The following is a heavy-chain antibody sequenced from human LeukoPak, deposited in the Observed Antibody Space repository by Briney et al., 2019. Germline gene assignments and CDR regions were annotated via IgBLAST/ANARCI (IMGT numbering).Heavy chain of an antibody. CDR3: ARVKQQLVFDY. CDR2: ISSSSSYI. V-gene: IGHV3-21*01. Sequence: GGSLRLSCAASGFTFSSYSMNWARQAPGKGLEWVSSISSSSSYIYYADSVKGRFTIPRHNAKNSLYLQMNSLRGEDTAVYYCARVKQQLVFDYWGQGTLVTVSS. D-gene: IGHD6-13*01. J-gene: IGHJ4*02. CDR1: GFTFSSYS.